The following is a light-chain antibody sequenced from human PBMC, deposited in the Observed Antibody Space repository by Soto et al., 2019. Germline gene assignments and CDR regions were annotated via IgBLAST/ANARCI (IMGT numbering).Light chain of an antibody. J-gene: IGLJ3*02. Sequence: QSVLTQPASVSGSPGQSITISCTGTSSDVGGYNYVSWYQHHPGKAPKLMIYEVSNRPSGVSNRFSGSKSGNTASLTISGLQADDEADYYCSSYTSRTSLVFGGGTKLTVL. CDR3: SSYTSRTSLV. CDR1: SSDVGGYNY. CDR2: EVS. V-gene: IGLV2-14*01.